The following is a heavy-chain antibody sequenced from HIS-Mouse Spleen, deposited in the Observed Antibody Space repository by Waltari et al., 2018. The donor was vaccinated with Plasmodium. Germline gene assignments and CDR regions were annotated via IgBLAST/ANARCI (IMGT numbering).Heavy chain of an antibody. CDR1: GFTFSSDA. V-gene: IGHV3-23*01. CDR3: AKVIAARDY. J-gene: IGHJ4*02. Sequence: EVQLLESGGGLVQPGGSLRLPCAASGFTFSSDAMRWVRQAPGKGLEWVSAISGSGGSTDYADSVKGRFTISRDNSKNTLYLQMNSLRAEDTAVYYCAKVIAARDYWGQGTLVTVSS. CDR2: ISGSGGST. D-gene: IGHD6-25*01.